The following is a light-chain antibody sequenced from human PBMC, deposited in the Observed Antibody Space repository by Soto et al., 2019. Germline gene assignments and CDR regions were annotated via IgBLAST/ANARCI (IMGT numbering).Light chain of an antibody. J-gene: IGKJ4*01. Sequence: EIVLTQSPGPLSLSPGERATLSCRASQSVGTSYLAWYQQKPGQAPRLLIYAASSRATGIPDRFTGSGSGTDFALTISRLEPEDFAVYFCQQHGSSPLTFGGGTKVEIK. CDR3: QQHGSSPLT. CDR1: QSVGTSY. V-gene: IGKV3-20*01. CDR2: AAS.